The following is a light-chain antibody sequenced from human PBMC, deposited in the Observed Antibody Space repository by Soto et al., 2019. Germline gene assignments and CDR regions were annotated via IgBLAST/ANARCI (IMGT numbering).Light chain of an antibody. J-gene: IGKJ1*01. Sequence: DIQMTQSPSTLSGSVGDRVTITCRASQTISSWLAWYQQKPGKAPKLLIYKASTLKSGVPSRFSGSGSGTELTITISSLQPDDGETYYGQQYNSYSRTFGQGTKVDIK. V-gene: IGKV1-5*03. CDR2: KAS. CDR1: QTISSW. CDR3: QQYNSYSRT.